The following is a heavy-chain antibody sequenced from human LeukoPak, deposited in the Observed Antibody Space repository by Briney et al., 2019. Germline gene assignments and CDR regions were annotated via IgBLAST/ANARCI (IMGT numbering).Heavy chain of an antibody. J-gene: IGHJ4*02. D-gene: IGHD2-21*02. V-gene: IGHV4-30-4*01. CDR3: ARDGVTLAYCAGDCYS. CDR2: IYYSGST. Sequence: SETLSLTCTVSGGSISSGDYYWSWIRQSPGKGLEWIGYIYYSGSTCYNPSLKSRVTISVDASKNQFSLKLSSVTAADTAVYYCARDGVTLAYCAGDCYSWGQGTLVTVSS. CDR1: GGSISSGDYY.